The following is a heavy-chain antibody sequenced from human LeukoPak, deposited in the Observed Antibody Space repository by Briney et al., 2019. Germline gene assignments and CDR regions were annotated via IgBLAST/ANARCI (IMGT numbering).Heavy chain of an antibody. J-gene: IGHJ4*02. CDR3: ATSPIQLWLPFDY. Sequence: SETLSLTCTVSGGSISSYYWSWIRQPPGKGLEWIGYIYYSGSTNYNPSLKSRVTISVDTSKNQFSLKLSSVTAADTAVYYCATSPIQLWLPFDYWGQGTLVTDSS. V-gene: IGHV4-59*01. D-gene: IGHD5-18*01. CDR2: IYYSGST. CDR1: GGSISSYY.